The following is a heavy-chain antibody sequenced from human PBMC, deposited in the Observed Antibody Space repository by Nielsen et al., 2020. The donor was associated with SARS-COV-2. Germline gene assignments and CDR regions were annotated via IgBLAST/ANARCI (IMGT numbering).Heavy chain of an antibody. D-gene: IGHD2-2*02. Sequence: SVKVSCKASGGTFSSYTISWVRQAPGQGLEWMGRIIPILGIANYAQKFQGRVTITADKSTSTAYMELSSLRSEDTAVYYCARDRIVVVPAAIWGMDVWGQGTTVTVSS. CDR2: IIPILGIA. V-gene: IGHV1-69*04. J-gene: IGHJ6*02. CDR3: ARDRIVVVPAAIWGMDV. CDR1: GGTFSSYT.